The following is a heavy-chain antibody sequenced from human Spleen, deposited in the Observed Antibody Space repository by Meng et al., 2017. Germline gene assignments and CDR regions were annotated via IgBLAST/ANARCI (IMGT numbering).Heavy chain of an antibody. D-gene: IGHD6-13*01. CDR1: GFTFSSYS. CDR3: ARGVEQQQNAYGATGFDP. J-gene: IGHJ5*02. Sequence: GGSLRLSCAASGFTFSSYSMNWVRQAPGKGLEWVSSISSSSTYIYYADSLKGRFTISRDNAKNSLSLQMNSLRAEDTAVYYCARGVEQQQNAYGATGFDPWGQGTLVTVSS. CDR2: ISSSSTYI. V-gene: IGHV3-21*01.